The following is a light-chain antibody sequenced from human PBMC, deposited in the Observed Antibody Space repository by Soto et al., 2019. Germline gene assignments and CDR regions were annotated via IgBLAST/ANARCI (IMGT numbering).Light chain of an antibody. CDR1: QSVTANY. V-gene: IGKV3-20*01. CDR3: THYVSSVTWK. Sequence: EVVLTQSPGTVSLSPGERATLSCRASQSVTANYLAWYQQKPGQAPRLLIYAASSRATGIPDRFSGSGSGTDFTLSINRLEHEDFAKYYCTHYVSSVTWKFDQGTKLEI. CDR2: AAS. J-gene: IGKJ1*01.